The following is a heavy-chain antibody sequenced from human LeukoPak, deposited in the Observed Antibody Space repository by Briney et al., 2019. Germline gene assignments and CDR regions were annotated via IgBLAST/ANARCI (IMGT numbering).Heavy chain of an antibody. CDR1: GFTFSSYW. CDR3: ARASGHYDSSGSTLGY. D-gene: IGHD3-22*01. V-gene: IGHV3-7*03. CDR2: IKQDGSEK. J-gene: IGHJ4*02. Sequence: GGSLRLSCAASGFTFSSYWMSWVRQAPGKGLEWVANIKQDGSEKYYVNSVKGRFTISRDNAKNSLYLQMSSLRSEDTAVYFCARASGHYDSSGSTLGYWGQGTLVTVSS.